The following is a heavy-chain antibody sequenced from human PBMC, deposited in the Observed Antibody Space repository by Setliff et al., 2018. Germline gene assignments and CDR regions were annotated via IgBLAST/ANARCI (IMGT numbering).Heavy chain of an antibody. J-gene: IGHJ4*02. Sequence: ETLSLTCTVSGGSISSYYWSWIRQPPGKRLEWIGYIYYSGSTNYNPSLESRVTISVDTSKNQFSLRLNSATTADTAVYYCARLRGAFDYWGQGTLVTVSS. V-gene: IGHV4-59*01. CDR3: ARLRGAFDY. D-gene: IGHD3-16*01. CDR1: GGSISSYY. CDR2: IYYSGST.